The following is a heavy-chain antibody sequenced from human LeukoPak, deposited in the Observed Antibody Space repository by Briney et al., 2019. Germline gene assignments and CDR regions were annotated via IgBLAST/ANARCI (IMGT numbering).Heavy chain of an antibody. V-gene: IGHV3-23*01. J-gene: IGHJ4*02. CDR3: AKDLSGPTKGAHLTGYYKARYYFDY. CDR1: GFTFSSYA. D-gene: IGHD3-9*01. CDR2: ISGSGGST. Sequence: SGGSLRLSCAASGFTFSSYAMSWARQAPGKGLEWVSAISGSGGSTYYADSVKGRFTISRDNSKNTLYLQMNSLRAEDTAVYYCAKDLSGPTKGAHLTGYYKARYYFDYWGQGTLVTVSS.